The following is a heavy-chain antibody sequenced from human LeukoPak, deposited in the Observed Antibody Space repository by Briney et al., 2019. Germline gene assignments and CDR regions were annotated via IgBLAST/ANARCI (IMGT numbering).Heavy chain of an antibody. D-gene: IGHD6-19*01. V-gene: IGHV1-69*01. CDR3: ACACIAVAGTVYYYYGMDV. CDR2: IIPIFGTA. Sequence: GASVTVSCKASGGTFSSYAISWVRQAPGQGLEWMGGIIPIFGTANYAQKFQGRVTITADESTSTAYMELSSLRSEDTAVYYCACACIAVAGTVYYYYGMDVWGQGTTVTVSS. CDR1: GGTFSSYA. J-gene: IGHJ6*02.